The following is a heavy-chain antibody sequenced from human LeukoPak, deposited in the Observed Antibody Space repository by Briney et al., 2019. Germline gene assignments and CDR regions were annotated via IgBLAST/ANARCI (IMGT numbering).Heavy chain of an antibody. CDR1: GGSISSGGYS. Sequence: SETLSLTCAVSGGSISSGGYSWSWIRQPPGKGLEWIGYIYHSGSTYYNPSLKSRVTISVDRSKNQFSLKLSSVTAADTAVYYCARVLREHDYWGQGTLVTVSS. D-gene: IGHD5/OR15-5a*01. J-gene: IGHJ4*02. CDR2: IYHSGST. CDR3: ARVLREHDY. V-gene: IGHV4-30-2*01.